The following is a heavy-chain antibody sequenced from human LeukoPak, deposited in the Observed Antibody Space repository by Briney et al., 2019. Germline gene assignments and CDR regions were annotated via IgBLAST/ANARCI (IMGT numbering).Heavy chain of an antibody. V-gene: IGHV4-61*05. J-gene: IGHJ5*02. CDR1: GGSISSSSYY. CDR3: ARRNMVRETNWFDP. Sequence: SETLSLTCTVSGGSISSSSYYWGWIRQPPGKGLEWIGYIYYSGSTNYNPSLKSRVTISVDTSKNQFSLKLSSVTAADTAVYYCARRNMVRETNWFDPWGQGTLVTVSS. CDR2: IYYSGST. D-gene: IGHD3-10*01.